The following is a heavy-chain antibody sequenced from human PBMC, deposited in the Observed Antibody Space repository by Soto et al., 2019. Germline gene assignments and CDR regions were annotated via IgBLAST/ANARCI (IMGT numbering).Heavy chain of an antibody. D-gene: IGHD3-10*01. CDR3: ARTNGAGSWGHFDY. J-gene: IGHJ4*02. CDR2: TTRDYDT. Sequence: QVQLVESGGGLVKPGGSLRLSCAASGFIFSDSYMSWIRQAPGKGPERVAYTTRDYDTFYADSVRGRFTVSRDNANNSLYLQMNSLRTEDTAVYYCARTNGAGSWGHFDYWSQGVLVTVSS. CDR1: GFIFSDSY. V-gene: IGHV3-11*01.